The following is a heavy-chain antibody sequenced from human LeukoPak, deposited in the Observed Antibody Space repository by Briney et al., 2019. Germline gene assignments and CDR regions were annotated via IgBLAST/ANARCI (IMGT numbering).Heavy chain of an antibody. V-gene: IGHV4-4*07. CDR1: GGSISSYY. J-gene: IGHJ4*02. CDR3: ARDLVPEKFGGLYY. Sequence: PSETLSLTCTVSGGSISSYYWSWIRQPAGKGLEWIGRIYTSGSTNYNPSLKSRVTMSVDTSKNQFSLKLSSVTAADTAVYYCARDLVPEKFGGLYYWGQGTLVTVSS. D-gene: IGHD4-23*01. CDR2: IYTSGST.